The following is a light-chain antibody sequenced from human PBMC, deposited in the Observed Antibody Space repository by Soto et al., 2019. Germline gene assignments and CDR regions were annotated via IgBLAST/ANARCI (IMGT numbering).Light chain of an antibody. V-gene: IGKV4-1*01. CDR3: QQYYTTPQT. CDR1: RSVLYSSNNKNY. CDR2: WAS. Sequence: DIVMTQSPDSLAVSLGERATINCKSSRSVLYSSNNKNYLAWYQQKAGQPPNLLIYWASTRESGVPDRFSGSGSGTDFTLTISSLQAEDVAVYYCQQYYTTPQTFGQGTKVEIK. J-gene: IGKJ1*01.